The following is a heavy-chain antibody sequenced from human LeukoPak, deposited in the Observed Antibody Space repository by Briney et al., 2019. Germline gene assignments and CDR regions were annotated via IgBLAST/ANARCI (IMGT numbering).Heavy chain of an antibody. Sequence: SETLSLTCTVSGGSISSYYWNWIRQPPGKGLEWIGYIYHSGSTYYNPSLKSRVTISVDRSKNQFSLKLSSVTAADTAVYYCARGTYYYYYMDVWGKGTTVTVSS. V-gene: IGHV4-59*12. CDR3: ARGTYYYYYMDV. J-gene: IGHJ6*03. CDR2: IYHSGST. D-gene: IGHD1-7*01. CDR1: GGSISSYY.